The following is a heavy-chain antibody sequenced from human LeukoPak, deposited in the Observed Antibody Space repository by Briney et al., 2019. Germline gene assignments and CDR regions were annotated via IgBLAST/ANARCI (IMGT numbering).Heavy chain of an antibody. Sequence: GGSLRLSCAASGFTVSSNYMSWVRQAPGKGLEWVSVIYSGGSTYYADSVKGRFTISRDNSKNTLYLQMNSLRAEDTAVYYCAKMVYAINVLDYWGQGTLVTVSS. V-gene: IGHV3-53*01. J-gene: IGHJ4*02. CDR3: AKMVYAINVLDY. CDR2: IYSGGST. D-gene: IGHD2-8*01. CDR1: GFTVSSNY.